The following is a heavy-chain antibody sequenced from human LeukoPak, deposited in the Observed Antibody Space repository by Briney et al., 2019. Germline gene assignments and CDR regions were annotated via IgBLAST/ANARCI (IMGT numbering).Heavy chain of an antibody. CDR2: IYYSGST. CDR3: ASPMVRGRSYDY. D-gene: IGHD3-10*01. CDR1: GGSISSSSYY. J-gene: IGHJ4*02. Sequence: SETLSLTCTVSGGSISSSSYYWGWIRQPPGKGLGWIGSIYYSGSTYYNPSLKSRVTISADTSKNQFSLKLSSVTAADTAVYYCASPMVRGRSYDYWGQGTLVTVSS. V-gene: IGHV4-39*01.